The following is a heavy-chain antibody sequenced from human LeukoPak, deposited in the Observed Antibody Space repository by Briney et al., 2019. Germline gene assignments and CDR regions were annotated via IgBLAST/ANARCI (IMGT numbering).Heavy chain of an antibody. CDR3: ARDQYDFWSGYSGYGMDV. CDR2: IKQDGSEK. D-gene: IGHD3-3*01. Sequence: GGSLRLSCAAFGFTFSSYWMSWVRQAPGKGLEWVANIKQDGSEKYYVDSVKGRFTISRDNAKNSLYLQMNSLRAEDTAVYYCARDQYDFWSGYSGYGMDVWGQGTTVTVSS. V-gene: IGHV3-7*01. J-gene: IGHJ6*02. CDR1: GFTFSSYW.